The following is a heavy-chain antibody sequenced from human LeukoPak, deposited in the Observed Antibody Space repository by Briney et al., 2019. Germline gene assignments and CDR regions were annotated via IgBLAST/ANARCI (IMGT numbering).Heavy chain of an antibody. Sequence: GGSLRLSCAASGFTFSSFGMNWVRQAPGKGLEWVSVIYSGGSTYYADSVKGRFTISRDNSKNTLYLQMNSLRAEDTAVYYCATSFDYGDYDYWGQGTLVTVSS. CDR3: ATSFDYGDYDY. D-gene: IGHD4-17*01. V-gene: IGHV3-66*01. CDR2: IYSGGST. J-gene: IGHJ4*02. CDR1: GFTFSSFG.